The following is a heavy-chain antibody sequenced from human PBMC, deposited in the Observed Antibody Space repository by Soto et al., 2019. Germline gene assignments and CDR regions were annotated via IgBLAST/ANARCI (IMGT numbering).Heavy chain of an antibody. J-gene: IGHJ4*02. V-gene: IGHV1-8*01. D-gene: IGHD6-19*01. CDR2: MNPNSGNT. Sequence: SVKGSCKASGYTFTSYDINWVRQATGQGLEWMGWMNPNSGNTGYAQKFQGRVTMTRNTSISTAYMELSSLRSEDTAVYYCARALGSGWYFDYWGQGTRVTAPQ. CDR1: GYTFTSYD. CDR3: ARALGSGWYFDY.